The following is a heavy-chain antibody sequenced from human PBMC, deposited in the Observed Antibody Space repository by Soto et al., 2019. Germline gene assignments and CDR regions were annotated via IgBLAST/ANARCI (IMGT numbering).Heavy chain of an antibody. V-gene: IGHV3-53*01. CDR3: ARIPRRDGYNLYGMDV. J-gene: IGHJ6*02. CDR1: GFTVSSTY. Sequence: EVQLVESGGGLIQPGGSLRLSCAASGFTVSSTYMSWVRQAPGKELEWVSVIYSGGNTYYGDSVKGRFSISRDNSKNTLYLQMNSLRAEDTAVYYCARIPRRDGYNLYGMDVWGQGTTVTVSS. D-gene: IGHD5-12*01. CDR2: IYSGGNT.